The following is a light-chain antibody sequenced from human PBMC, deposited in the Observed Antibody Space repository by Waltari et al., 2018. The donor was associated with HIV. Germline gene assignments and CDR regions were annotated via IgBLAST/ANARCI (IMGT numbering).Light chain of an antibody. V-gene: IGLV1-47*01. J-gene: IGLJ2*01. CDR1: SSNLGNYY. CDR2: RNN. CDR3: ATWDDSLSGVV. Sequence: QSVLTQPPSASATPGQRVTISCYGSSSNLGNYYVYWYQQLPGATPKVLIFRNNRRPSGVPDRFSGSKSGTSASLAISGLRSEDEADYYCATWDDSLSGVVFGGGTKLTVL.